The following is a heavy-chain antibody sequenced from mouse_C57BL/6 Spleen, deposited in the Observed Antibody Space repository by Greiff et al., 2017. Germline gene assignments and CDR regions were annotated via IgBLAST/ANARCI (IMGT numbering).Heavy chain of an antibody. CDR1: GYTFTGYW. Sequence: VQRVESGAELMKPGASVKLSCKATGYTFTGYWIEWVKQRPGHGLEWIGEILPGSGSTNYNEKFKGKATFTADTSTNTAYMQLISLTTEDSAIYYCSSLFYDCDYWFAYWGQGTLVTVSA. CDR3: SSLFYDCDYWFAY. J-gene: IGHJ3*01. V-gene: IGHV1-9*01. CDR2: ILPGSGST. D-gene: IGHD2-4*01.